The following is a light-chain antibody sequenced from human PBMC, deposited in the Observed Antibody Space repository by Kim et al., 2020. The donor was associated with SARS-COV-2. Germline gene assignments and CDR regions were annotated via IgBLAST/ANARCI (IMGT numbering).Light chain of an antibody. CDR2: GAS. Sequence: EIVLTQSPATLSLSPGERATLSCRASLSVSSTYLGWYQQKPGQAPRLLIYGASSRATGIPDRFSGSGSGTDFTLTINTLEPEVFAVYYYQQYGPSPFSFGPGTKVGIK. V-gene: IGKV3-20*01. CDR1: LSVSSTY. CDR3: QQYGPSPFS. J-gene: IGKJ3*01.